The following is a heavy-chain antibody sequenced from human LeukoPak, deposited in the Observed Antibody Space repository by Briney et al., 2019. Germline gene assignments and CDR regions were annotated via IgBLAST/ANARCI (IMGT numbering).Heavy chain of an antibody. J-gene: IGHJ4*02. Sequence: GGSLRLSCASSGFSFSSYLMHWVRQAPEKGLVWVSRVNRDGSVTGHADSVKGRFTISRDNARNTLYLQMNNLRVEDTAVYYCARGSYAGNDCWGQGTLVTVSS. CDR1: GFSFSSYL. CDR2: VNRDGSVT. V-gene: IGHV3-74*01. D-gene: IGHD4-17*01. CDR3: ARGSYAGNDC.